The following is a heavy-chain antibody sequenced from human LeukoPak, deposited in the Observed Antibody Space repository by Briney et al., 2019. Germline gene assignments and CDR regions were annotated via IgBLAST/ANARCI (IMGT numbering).Heavy chain of an antibody. CDR2: SSSSSSYI. D-gene: IGHD1-7*01. V-gene: IGHV3-21*01. CDR3: ARAHNWKYGTFDY. Sequence: GGSLRLSCAASGFTFSSYSMNWVRQAPGKGLEWVSSSSSSSSYIYYADSVKGRFTISRDNAKNSLYLQMNSLRAEDTAVYYCARAHNWKYGTFDYWGQGTLVIVSS. CDR1: GFTFSSYS. J-gene: IGHJ4*02.